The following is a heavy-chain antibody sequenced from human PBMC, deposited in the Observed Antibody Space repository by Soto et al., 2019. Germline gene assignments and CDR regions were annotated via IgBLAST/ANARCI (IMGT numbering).Heavy chain of an antibody. J-gene: IGHJ5*02. Sequence: QVQLVQSGAEVKKPGASVKVSCKASGYTFNSYGITWVRQAPGQGLEWMGWISAYNGNTNYAQTLQGRVTVTTDTSTSTAYVELRSLRSSDTAVYYCARGSKPGIAAAGTVSFDPWGQGTLVTVSS. CDR3: ARGSKPGIAAAGTVSFDP. D-gene: IGHD6-13*01. V-gene: IGHV1-18*01. CDR1: GYTFNSYG. CDR2: ISAYNGNT.